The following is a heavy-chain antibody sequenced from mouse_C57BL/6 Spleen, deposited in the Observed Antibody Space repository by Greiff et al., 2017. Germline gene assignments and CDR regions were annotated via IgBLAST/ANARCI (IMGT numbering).Heavy chain of an antibody. D-gene: IGHD6-1*01. J-gene: IGHJ1*03. CDR1: GYTFTSYW. Sequence: QVQLQQPGAELVRPGSSVKLSCKASGYTFTSYWMHWVKQRPIQGLEWIGNIDPSDSETHYNQKFKDKDTLTVDKSSSTAYMQLSSLTSEDSAVYYCARRLSGDWYFDVWGTGTTVTVSS. CDR3: ARRLSGDWYFDV. V-gene: IGHV1-52*01. CDR2: IDPSDSET.